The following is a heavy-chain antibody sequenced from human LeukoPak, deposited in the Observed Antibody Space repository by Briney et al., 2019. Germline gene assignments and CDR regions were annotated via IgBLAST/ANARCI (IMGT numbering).Heavy chain of an antibody. CDR3: ARGGGEVDY. J-gene: IGHJ4*02. V-gene: IGHV3-21*01. Sequence: PGGSLRLSCAASGFTFSSYSMNWVRQAPGKGLEWVSSISSSSSYIYYADSVKGRFTISRDNAKNSLYLQMNSRRAEDTAVFYCARGGGEVDYWGQGTLVTVSS. D-gene: IGHD3-16*01. CDR1: GFTFSSYS. CDR2: ISSSSSYI.